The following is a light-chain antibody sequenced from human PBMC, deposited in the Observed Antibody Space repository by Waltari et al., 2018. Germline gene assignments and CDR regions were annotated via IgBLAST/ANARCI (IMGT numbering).Light chain of an antibody. V-gene: IGKV3-11*01. CDR2: EAS. CDR1: QSVSNF. Sequence: EIVLTQPPATLTLSPVERAIPPCRASQSVSNFLAWYQQKPGQAPRLLIYEASKRATGIPARFSGSGSGTDFTLTISSLEPEDFAVYYCQQRANWPPLTFGGGTKVEIK. J-gene: IGKJ4*01. CDR3: QQRANWPPLT.